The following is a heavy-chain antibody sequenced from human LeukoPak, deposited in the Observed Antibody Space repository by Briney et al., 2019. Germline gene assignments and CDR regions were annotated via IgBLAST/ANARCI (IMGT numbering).Heavy chain of an antibody. CDR2: INHSGST. J-gene: IGHJ1*01. CDR1: GGSFSGYY. V-gene: IGHV4-34*01. CDR3: ASRRPYYYDSSGYYYAGLYFQH. D-gene: IGHD3-22*01. Sequence: PSETLSLTRAVYGGSFSGYYWSWIRQPPGKGLEWIGEINHSGSTNYNPSLKSRVTISVDTSKNQFSLKLSSVTAADTAVYYCASRRPYYYDSSGYYYAGLYFQHWGQGTLVTVSS.